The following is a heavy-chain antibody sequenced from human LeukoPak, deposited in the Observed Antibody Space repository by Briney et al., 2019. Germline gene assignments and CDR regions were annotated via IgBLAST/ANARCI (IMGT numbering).Heavy chain of an antibody. CDR3: ASLVSGSLLDY. V-gene: IGHV1-69*02. D-gene: IGHD1-26*01. CDR1: GGTFSSYT. CDR2: IIPILGIA. J-gene: IGHJ4*02. Sequence: GSSVKVSCKASGGTFSSYTISWVRQAPGQGLEWMGRIIPILGIANYAQKFQGRVTITADKYTSTAYMELSSLRSEDTAVYYCASLVSGSLLDYWGQGTLVTVSS.